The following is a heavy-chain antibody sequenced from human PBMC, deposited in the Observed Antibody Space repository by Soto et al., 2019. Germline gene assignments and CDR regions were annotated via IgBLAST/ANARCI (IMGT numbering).Heavy chain of an antibody. CDR1: GFTFSSYG. CDR3: ARELRNYYFDY. V-gene: IGHV3-33*01. Sequence: QVQLVESGGGVVKPGRSLRLSCAASGFTFSSYGMHWVRQAPGKGLEWVAVIWYDGSNKYYADSVKGRFTISRDNSKNTLYLQMNSLRAEDTAVYYCARELRNYYFDYWGQGTLVTVSS. D-gene: IGHD4-17*01. J-gene: IGHJ4*02. CDR2: IWYDGSNK.